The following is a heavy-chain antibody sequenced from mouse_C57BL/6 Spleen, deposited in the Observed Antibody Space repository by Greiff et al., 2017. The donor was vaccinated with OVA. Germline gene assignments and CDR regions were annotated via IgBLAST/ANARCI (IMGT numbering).Heavy chain of an antibody. CDR1: GFTFSDYG. CDR3: ARNYYDYDDAFFDY. D-gene: IGHD2-4*01. CDR2: ISSGSSTI. J-gene: IGHJ2*01. Sequence: EVMLVESGGGLVKPGGSLKLSCAASGFTFSDYGMHWVRQAPEKGLEWVAYISSGSSTIYYADTVKGRFTISRDNAKNTLFLQMTSLRSEDTAMYYCARNYYDYDDAFFDYWGQGTTLTVSS. V-gene: IGHV5-17*01.